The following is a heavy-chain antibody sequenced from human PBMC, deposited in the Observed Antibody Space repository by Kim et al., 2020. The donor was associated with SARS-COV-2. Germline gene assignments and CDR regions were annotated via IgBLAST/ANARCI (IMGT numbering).Heavy chain of an antibody. CDR2: INTNTGNP. Sequence: ASVKVSCKASGYTFTSYAMNWVRQAPGQGLEWMGWINTNTGNPTYAQGFTGRFVFSLDTSVSTAYLQISSLKAEDTAVYYCARTREYSSSWYGVDYYYGMDVWGQGTTVTVSS. V-gene: IGHV7-4-1*02. CDR3: ARTREYSSSWYGVDYYYGMDV. J-gene: IGHJ6*02. CDR1: GYTFTSYA. D-gene: IGHD6-13*01.